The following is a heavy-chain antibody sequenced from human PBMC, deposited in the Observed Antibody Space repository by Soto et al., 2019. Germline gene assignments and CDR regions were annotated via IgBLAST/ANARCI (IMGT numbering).Heavy chain of an antibody. V-gene: IGHV4-59*01. CDR1: GGSISSYY. Sequence: PSETLSLTCTVSGGSISSYYWSWIRQPPGKGLDWIGYIHYRGSTNYNPSLKSRVTISVDTSKNQFSLKLSSVTAADTAVYYCAMGTENSGSCYITWGQGTLVTVSS. CDR2: IHYRGST. J-gene: IGHJ5*02. D-gene: IGHD2-15*01. CDR3: AMGTENSGSCYIT.